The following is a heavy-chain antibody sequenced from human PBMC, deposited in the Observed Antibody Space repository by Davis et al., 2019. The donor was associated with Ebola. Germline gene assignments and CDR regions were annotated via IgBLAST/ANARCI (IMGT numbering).Heavy chain of an antibody. CDR1: GFTFSSYS. D-gene: IGHD4-17*01. CDR2: ISSSSSYI. CDR3: AKDADYGDYVFYQIYFDY. Sequence: GGSLRLSCAASGFTFSSYSMNWVRQAPGKGLEWVSSISSSSSYIYYADSVKGRFTISRDNSKNTLYLQMNSLRAEDTAVYYCAKDADYGDYVFYQIYFDYWGQGTLVTVSS. V-gene: IGHV3-21*04. J-gene: IGHJ4*02.